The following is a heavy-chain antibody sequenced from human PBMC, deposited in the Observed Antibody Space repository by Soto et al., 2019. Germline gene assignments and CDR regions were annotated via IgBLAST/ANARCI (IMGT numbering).Heavy chain of an antibody. CDR3: AREYSSGRRAFDI. J-gene: IGHJ3*02. Sequence: SVKVSCKASGGTFSSYAISWVRQAPGQGLEWMGGIIPIFGTANYAQKFQGRVTITADESTSTAYMELSSLRSEDTAVYYCAREYSSGRRAFDIWGQGTMVTVSS. CDR2: IIPIFGTA. V-gene: IGHV1-69*13. CDR1: GGTFSSYA. D-gene: IGHD6-19*01.